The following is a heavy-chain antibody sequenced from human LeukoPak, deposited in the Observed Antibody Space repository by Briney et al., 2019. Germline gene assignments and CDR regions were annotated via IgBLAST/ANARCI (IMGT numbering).Heavy chain of an antibody. J-gene: IGHJ2*01. CDR2: INHSGST. Sequence: PSETLSLTCAVYGGSFSGYYWSWIRQPPGKGLEWIGEINHSGSTNYNPSLKSRVTISVDTSKSQFSLKLSSVTAADTAVYYCARGRIKQSRYFDLWGRGTLVTVSS. V-gene: IGHV4-34*01. CDR1: GGSFSGYY. CDR3: ARGRIKQSRYFDL.